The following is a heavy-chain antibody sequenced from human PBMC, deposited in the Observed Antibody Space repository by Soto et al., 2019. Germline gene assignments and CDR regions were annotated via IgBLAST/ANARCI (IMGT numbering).Heavy chain of an antibody. J-gene: IGHJ6*02. CDR3: ARFVKYYDILTGYYFGEDYYYGMDV. CDR1: GYTFTSYA. Sequence: GASVKVSCKASGYTFTSYAMHWVRQAPGQRLEWTGWINAGNGNTKYSQKFQGRVTITRDTSASTAYMELSSLRSEDTAVYYCARFVKYYDILTGYYFGEDYYYGMDVWGQGTTVTVSS. V-gene: IGHV1-3*01. D-gene: IGHD3-9*01. CDR2: INAGNGNT.